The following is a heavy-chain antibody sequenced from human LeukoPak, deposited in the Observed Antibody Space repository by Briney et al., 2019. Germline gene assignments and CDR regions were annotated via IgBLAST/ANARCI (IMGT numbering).Heavy chain of an antibody. Sequence: SETLSLTCTVYGDSFSAYYCSWIRQPPGKGLEWIGEINQSGNTNYNPSLKSRVTISVGTSKKQFSLRLTSMTAADTAVYYCARRSKYSSSSYYYYYMDVWGKGTTVTVSS. J-gene: IGHJ6*03. V-gene: IGHV4-34*01. CDR2: INQSGNT. D-gene: IGHD6-6*01. CDR3: ARRSKYSSSSYYYYYMDV. CDR1: GDSFSAYY.